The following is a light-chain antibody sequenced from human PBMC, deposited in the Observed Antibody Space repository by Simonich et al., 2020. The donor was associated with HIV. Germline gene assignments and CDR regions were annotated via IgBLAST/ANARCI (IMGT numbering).Light chain of an antibody. CDR1: QSLIYRDGNTY. CDR2: KVS. J-gene: IGKJ2*01. CDR3: MQGTHWPYT. V-gene: IGKV2-30*01. Sequence: DVVMTQSPLSLPVTLGQSASISCRSNQSLIYRDGNTYLTWFQQRPGQSPMPLSYKVSNRDSGVPDRCGGSGSGTDFTLKISRVESEDVGVYYCMQGTHWPYTFGQGTKLEIK.